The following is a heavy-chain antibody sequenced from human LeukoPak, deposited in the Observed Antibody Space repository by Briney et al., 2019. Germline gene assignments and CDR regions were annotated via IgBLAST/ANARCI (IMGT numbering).Heavy chain of an antibody. CDR1: GGSISNSNW. CDR3: ARGPTFDDPVRGGRAKHFDY. J-gene: IGHJ4*02. V-gene: IGHV4-4*02. D-gene: IGHD3-10*01. Sequence: SGTLSLTCTVSGGSISNSNWWSWVRQTPGKGLEWIGEIYPSGSTNYNPSLKSRVTISVDRSKNQFSLKLSSVTAADTAVYYCARGPTFDDPVRGGRAKHFDYWGQGTLVTVSS. CDR2: IYPSGST.